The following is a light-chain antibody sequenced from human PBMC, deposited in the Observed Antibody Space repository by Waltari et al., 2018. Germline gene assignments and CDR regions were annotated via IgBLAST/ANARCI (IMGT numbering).Light chain of an antibody. CDR3: QQYYSTPFT. J-gene: IGKJ3*01. Sequence: DIVMTQSLDSLVVSLGERATINCMPSKSVLYSSNNKNYFAWYQQKPGQPPRLLIYWATTRESGVPDRFSGSGSGTDFTLTISSLQAEDVAVYYCQQYYSTPFTFGPGTKVDIK. V-gene: IGKV4-1*01. CDR1: KSVLYSSNNKNY. CDR2: WAT.